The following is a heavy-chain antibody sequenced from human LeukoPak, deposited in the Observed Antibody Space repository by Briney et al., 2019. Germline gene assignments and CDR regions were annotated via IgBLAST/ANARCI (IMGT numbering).Heavy chain of an antibody. D-gene: IGHD3-16*01. CDR2: INYSGST. CDR3: ARVRWGESYFDY. Sequence: SETLSLTCAVSGGSISSYYWSWIRQPPGKGLEWIGYINYSGSTNYNPSLKSRVTISVDTSKNQFSLKLSSVTAAGTAVYYCARVRWGESYFDYWGQGTLVTVSS. J-gene: IGHJ4*02. V-gene: IGHV4-59*01. CDR1: GGSISSYY.